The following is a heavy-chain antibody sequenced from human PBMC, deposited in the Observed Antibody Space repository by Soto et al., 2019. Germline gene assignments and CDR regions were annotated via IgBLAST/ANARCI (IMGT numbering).Heavy chain of an antibody. CDR1: GFSFSSYS. CDR3: ARINNFDYYPYHY. Sequence: GSLRLSCAASGFSFSSYSMIWVRHAPGKGLKYVSAITHGGELTYYADSVKGRFTISRDNSKNTLYLQMNSLRVDDTVVYYCARINNFDYYPYHYWGQAPLVTVSS. D-gene: IGHD3-16*01. J-gene: IGHJ4*02. V-gene: IGHV3-23*01. CDR2: ITHGGELT.